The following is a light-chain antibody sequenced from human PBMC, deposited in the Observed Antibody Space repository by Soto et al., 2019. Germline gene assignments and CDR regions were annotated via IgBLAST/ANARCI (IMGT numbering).Light chain of an antibody. CDR1: SSDIGGYNY. Sequence: QSALTQPPSASGSPGPSVTISCTGTSSDIGGYNYVSWYQQHPGKAPKLMIYEVTKRPSGVPDRFSGSKSGNTASLTVSGLRAEDEADYYCYSYAGSSRVFGTGTKLTVL. V-gene: IGLV2-8*01. CDR3: YSYAGSSRV. J-gene: IGLJ1*01. CDR2: EVT.